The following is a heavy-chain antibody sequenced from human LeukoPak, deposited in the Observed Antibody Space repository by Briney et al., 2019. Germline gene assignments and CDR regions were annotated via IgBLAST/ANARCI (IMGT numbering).Heavy chain of an antibody. CDR2: IWYDGCNK. J-gene: IGHJ6*03. Sequence: GGSLRLSCAASGFTFSSYGMHWVRQAPGKGLEWVAVIWYDGCNKYYADSVKGRFTISRDNSKNTLYLQMNSLRAEDTAVYYCARGSDNYYYYMDVWGKGTTVTVSS. CDR1: GFTFSSYG. CDR3: ARGSDNYYYYMDV. V-gene: IGHV3-33*01. D-gene: IGHD2-15*01.